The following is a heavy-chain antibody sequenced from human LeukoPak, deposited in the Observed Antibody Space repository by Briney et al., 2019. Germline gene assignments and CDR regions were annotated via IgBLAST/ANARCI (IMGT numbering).Heavy chain of an antibody. CDR2: ISDSGDNK. CDR3: AGWYDSNGYA. J-gene: IGHJ5*02. CDR1: GFSFSTYP. V-gene: IGHV3-23*01. D-gene: IGHD3-22*01. Sequence: GGSLRLSCAASGFSFSTYPMSWVRRAPRKGLDWVSAISDSGDNKQYADSVKGRFTISRDNSKNTLYLQMNNLRVEDTAVYYCAGWYDSNGYAWGQGTLVTVSS.